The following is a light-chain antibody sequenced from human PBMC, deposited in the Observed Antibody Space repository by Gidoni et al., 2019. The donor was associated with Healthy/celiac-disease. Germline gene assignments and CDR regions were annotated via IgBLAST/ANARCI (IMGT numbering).Light chain of an antibody. V-gene: IGKV1-33*01. J-gene: IGKJ4*01. Sequence: DIQMTPSPSSLSASVGDIVTITCQASQDISNYLNLYQQKPGKAPKLLIYDASNLEKGVPSRFSGSGSGTDFTFTISSLQPEDIATYYCQQYDNLPPMLTFGGGTKVEIK. CDR3: QQYDNLPPMLT. CDR1: QDISNY. CDR2: DAS.